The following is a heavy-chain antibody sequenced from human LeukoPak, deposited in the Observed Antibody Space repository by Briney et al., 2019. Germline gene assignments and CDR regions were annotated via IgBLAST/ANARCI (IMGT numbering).Heavy chain of an antibody. Sequence: SETLSLTCTVSGGSISSSYWSWIRQPPGKGLEWIGYIYYSGNTNYNPSLKSRVTISVDTSKNQFSLKLSSVTAADTAVYYCARGITMIAGAFDIWGQGTMVTVSS. V-gene: IGHV4-59*01. CDR3: ARGITMIAGAFDI. CDR2: IYYSGNT. CDR1: GGSISSSY. D-gene: IGHD3-22*01. J-gene: IGHJ3*02.